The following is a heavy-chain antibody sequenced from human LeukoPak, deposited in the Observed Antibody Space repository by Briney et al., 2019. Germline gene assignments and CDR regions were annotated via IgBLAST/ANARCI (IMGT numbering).Heavy chain of an antibody. CDR1: GYTFTDYY. D-gene: IGHD7-27*01. CDR2: ISPNSGGT. V-gene: IGHV1-2*02. J-gene: IGHJ4*02. CDR3: ARDSTGGYPDY. Sequence: ASVNVSCKASGYTFTDYYIHWVRQAPGQGLEYMGWISPNSGGTNYAQMFQGRVTMTSDTPINTAFMELRSLRSDDTAVFYCARDSTGGYPDYWGQGTLVTVSA.